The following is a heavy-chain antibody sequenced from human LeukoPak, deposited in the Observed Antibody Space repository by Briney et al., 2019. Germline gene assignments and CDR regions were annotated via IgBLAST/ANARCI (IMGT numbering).Heavy chain of an antibody. Sequence: GGSLRLSCAASGFTFSSYGMHWVRQAPGKGLEWVSFIGTNSRTTYYGDSVKGRFTISRDNAKNSLYLQMDSLRAEDTAVYYCARLLVYNSGGEAFDYWGPGTLVTVSS. V-gene: IGHV3-48*01. D-gene: IGHD3-10*01. CDR1: GFTFSSYG. J-gene: IGHJ4*02. CDR2: IGTNSRTT. CDR3: ARLLVYNSGGEAFDY.